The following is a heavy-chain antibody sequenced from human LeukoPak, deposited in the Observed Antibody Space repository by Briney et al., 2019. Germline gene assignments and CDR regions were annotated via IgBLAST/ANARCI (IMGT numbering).Heavy chain of an antibody. V-gene: IGHV1-18*01. Sequence: ASVNVSCKTSGYTFSSYGISWVRQAPGQGLEWMGWISTYNGNTNYAQRFQGRVTMTTDTSTSTAYMELRSLRSDDTAAYYCTRGAWNYAGGDYWGQGTLVTVSS. CDR1: GYTFSSYG. CDR2: ISTYNGNT. D-gene: IGHD1-7*01. J-gene: IGHJ4*02. CDR3: TRGAWNYAGGDY.